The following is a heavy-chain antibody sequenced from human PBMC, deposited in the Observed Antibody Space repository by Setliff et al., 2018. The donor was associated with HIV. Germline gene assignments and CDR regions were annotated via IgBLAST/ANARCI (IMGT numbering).Heavy chain of an antibody. V-gene: IGHV4-39*01. CDR3: ARHYNVNYYVRKDFDY. CDR1: GGPFSSSSYY. CDR2: LRPSGST. Sequence: SETLSLTCTVSGGPFSSSSYYWGWIRQPPGKGLEWIGSLRPSGSTYYNPSLKSRVTISVDTSKNQFSLKLSSVTAADTAVYYCARHYNVNYYVRKDFDYWGQGTLVTVSS. J-gene: IGHJ4*02. D-gene: IGHD1-26*01.